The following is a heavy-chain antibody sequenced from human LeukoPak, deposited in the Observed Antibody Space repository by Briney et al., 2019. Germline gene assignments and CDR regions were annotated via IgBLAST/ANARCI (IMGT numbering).Heavy chain of an antibody. CDR2: IYYSGST. CDR1: GFTFSSYG. J-gene: IGHJ5*02. D-gene: IGHD6-13*01. CDR3: ASSISSSWARGFDP. Sequence: PGGSLRLSCAASGFTFSSYGMSWVRQPPGKGLEWIGSIYYSGSTYYNPSLKSRVTISVDTSKNQFSLKLSSVTAADTAVYYCASSISSSWARGFDPWGQGTLVTVSS. V-gene: IGHV4-39*01.